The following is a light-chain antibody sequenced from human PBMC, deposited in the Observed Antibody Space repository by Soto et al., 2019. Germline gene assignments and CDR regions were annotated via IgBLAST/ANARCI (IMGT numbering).Light chain of an antibody. CDR3: QQYNAYSWT. V-gene: IGKV1-5*01. J-gene: IGKJ1*01. CDR1: QNVNRW. Sequence: DIQMTLSPSTLSASVGDRVTITCRASQNVNRWLAWYQQKPGKAPKLLIYDASSLESGVPSRFSGGGSGTEFTLTLSSLQPDDLATYYCQQYNAYSWTFGQGTKVEIK. CDR2: DAS.